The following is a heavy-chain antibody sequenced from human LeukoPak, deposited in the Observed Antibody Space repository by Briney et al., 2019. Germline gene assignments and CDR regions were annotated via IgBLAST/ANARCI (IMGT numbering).Heavy chain of an antibody. CDR1: GFTFDDYA. D-gene: IGHD6-13*01. J-gene: IGHJ6*04. CDR2: MSWDGGST. CDR3: AKGQLGYYGVDV. Sequence: PGGSLRLSCAASGFTFDDYAMHWVRQAPGQGLEWVSLMSWDGGSTYYADSVQGRFTISRDNSKNSLYLQMNSLRDEDSALYYCAKGQLGYYGVDVWGKGTTVTVSS. V-gene: IGHV3-43D*04.